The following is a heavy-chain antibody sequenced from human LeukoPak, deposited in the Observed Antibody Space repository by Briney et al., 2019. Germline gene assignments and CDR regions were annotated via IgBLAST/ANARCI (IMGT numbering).Heavy chain of an antibody. CDR3: ARLGSSWYRQYDY. Sequence: PSETLSLTCAVYGGSFSGYYWSWIRQPPGKGLEWIGEINHSGSTNYNPSLKGRVTISVDTSKNQFSLKLSSVTAADTAVYYCARLGSSWYRQYDYWGQGTLVTVSS. J-gene: IGHJ4*02. CDR1: GGSFSGYY. D-gene: IGHD6-13*01. CDR2: INHSGST. V-gene: IGHV4-34*01.